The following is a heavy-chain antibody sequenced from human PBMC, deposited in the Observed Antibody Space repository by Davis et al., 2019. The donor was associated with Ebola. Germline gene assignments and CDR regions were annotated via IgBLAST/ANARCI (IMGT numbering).Heavy chain of an antibody. CDR1: GYTFIGYY. Sequence: AASVQVSCNASGYTFIGYYMHWVRQAPGQGLEWMGRINPNSGGTNYAQKFQGRVTMTRATSNSTAYMELSSLRSEDTAMYYCVTDMWFGESLSWGHFDFWGQGTLLTVSS. D-gene: IGHD3-10*01. V-gene: IGHV1-2*06. J-gene: IGHJ4*02. CDR2: INPNSGGT. CDR3: VTDMWFGESLSWGHFDF.